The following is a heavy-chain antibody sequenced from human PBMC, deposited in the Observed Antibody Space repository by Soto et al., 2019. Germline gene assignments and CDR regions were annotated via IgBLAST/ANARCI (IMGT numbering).Heavy chain of an antibody. CDR3: ARGPAAHGWFDL. CDR1: GYTISTGGYT. J-gene: IGHJ5*02. Sequence: SETLSLTCDVSGYTISTGGYTWAWLRQPPGKGLEWIGNTYYSGSTYYNPSLKSRVTISVDTSKNQFSLKLSSVTAADTAVSYCARGPAAHGWFDLWGQGTLVTVSS. CDR2: TYYSGST. D-gene: IGHD2-2*01. V-gene: IGHV4-38-2*01.